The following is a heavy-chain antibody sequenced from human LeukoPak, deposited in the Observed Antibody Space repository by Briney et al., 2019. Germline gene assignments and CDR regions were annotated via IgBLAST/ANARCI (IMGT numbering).Heavy chain of an antibody. J-gene: IGHJ4*02. D-gene: IGHD3-10*01. CDR3: AKEAIFMIRGIFHFDY. CDR1: GFNFSSDG. Sequence: GGSLRLSCAASGFNFSSDGMHWVRQAPGKGLEWVAVISSDGNYKHYADSVKGRFTISRDNSKNTLYLQMNSLRAEDTAVYYCAKEAIFMIRGIFHFDYWGQGTLVTVSS. V-gene: IGHV3-30*18. CDR2: ISSDGNYK.